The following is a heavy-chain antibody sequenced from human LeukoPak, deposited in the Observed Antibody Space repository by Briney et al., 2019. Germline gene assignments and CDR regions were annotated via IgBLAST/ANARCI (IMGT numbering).Heavy chain of an antibody. J-gene: IGHJ3*02. V-gene: IGHV6-1*01. D-gene: IGHD1-14*01. CDR1: GDSVSSNSAT. CDR2: TYYRSKWFN. CDR3: ARAFRKASAFDI. Sequence: SQTLSLTCAISGDSVSSNSATWNWIRQSPSRGLEWLGRTYYRSKWFNDYAGSLKSRITINPDTSKNQFSLQLNSVTPEDTAVYYCARAFRKASAFDIWGQGTMVTVSS.